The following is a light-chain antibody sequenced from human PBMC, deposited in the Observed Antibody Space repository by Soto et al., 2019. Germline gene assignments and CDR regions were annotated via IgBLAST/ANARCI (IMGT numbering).Light chain of an antibody. CDR1: SSDVGGYNY. V-gene: IGLV2-14*01. J-gene: IGLJ1*01. Sequence: QSALTQPASVSGSPGQSITISCTGTSSDVGGYNYVSWYQQRPGTAPKFMIYEVTNRPSGVSNRFSGSKSGNTASLTISGLQAEDEADYYCASYTSRGTRVFGTGTKLTVL. CDR3: ASYTSRGTRV. CDR2: EVT.